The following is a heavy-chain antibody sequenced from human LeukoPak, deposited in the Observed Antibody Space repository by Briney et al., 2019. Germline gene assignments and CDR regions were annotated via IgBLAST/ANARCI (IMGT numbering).Heavy chain of an antibody. D-gene: IGHD3-9*01. CDR3: ARQGYDILTGYIDAFDI. CDR1: GGSISSYY. J-gene: IGHJ3*02. Sequence: PSETLPLTCTVSGGSISSYYWSWIRQPPGKGLEWIGYISYSGSTNYNPSLESRVTISIDTSKNQFSLKLRSVTAADTAIYYCARQGYDILTGYIDAFDIWGQGT. V-gene: IGHV4-59*08. CDR2: ISYSGST.